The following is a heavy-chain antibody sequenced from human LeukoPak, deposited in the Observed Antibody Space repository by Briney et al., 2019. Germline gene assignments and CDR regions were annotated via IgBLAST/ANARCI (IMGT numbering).Heavy chain of an antibody. D-gene: IGHD2-2*01. CDR2: IYYSGST. Sequence: SETLSLTCTVSGGSISSYYWSWIRQPPGKGREWIGYIYYSGSTNYNPSLKSRVTISVDTSNNQCSLKRSAVTAAYTALYDCARAGGYCSSTSCYSSWFDPWGQGTLVTVSS. CDR3: ARAGGYCSSTSCYSSWFDP. CDR1: GGSISSYY. J-gene: IGHJ5*02. V-gene: IGHV4-59*12.